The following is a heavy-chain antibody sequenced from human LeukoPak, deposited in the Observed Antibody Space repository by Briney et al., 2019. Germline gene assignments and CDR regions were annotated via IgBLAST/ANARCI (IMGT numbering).Heavy chain of an antibody. D-gene: IGHD2-2*02. J-gene: IGHJ2*01. CDR2: VIPILGIA. V-gene: IGHV1-69*04. CDR1: GYTFTIFD. Sequence: ASVKVSCKASGYTFTIFDINWVRQAPGQGLEWMGRVIPILGIANYAQKFQGRVTITADKSTSTAYMELSSLRSEDTAVYYCARAEDCSSTSCYRREWRYFDLWGRGTLVTVSS. CDR3: ARAEDCSSTSCYRREWRYFDL.